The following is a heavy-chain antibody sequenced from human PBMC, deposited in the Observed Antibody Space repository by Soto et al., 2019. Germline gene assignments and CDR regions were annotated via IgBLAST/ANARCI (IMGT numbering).Heavy chain of an antibody. D-gene: IGHD6-25*01. CDR1: GFTFTDSW. V-gene: IGHV3-7*01. J-gene: IGHJ4*02. CDR3: AIKPRLLDS. CDR2: ISADGRET. Sequence: EVLLVESGGGLVQPGGSLRLSCAASGFTFTDSWMNWVRQAPGKGLEWVAYISADGRETNHVDSVNGRFTISRDNAKNSLYLQMNSLRTEDTAVYYCAIKPRLLDSWGQGTLVTVSS.